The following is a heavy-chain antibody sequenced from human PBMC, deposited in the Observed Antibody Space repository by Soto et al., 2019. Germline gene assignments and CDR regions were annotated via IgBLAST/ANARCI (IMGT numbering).Heavy chain of an antibody. Sequence: GESLKISCKGSGYSFTSYWIGWVRQMPGKGLEWMGIIYPGDSDTRYSPSFQGQVTISADKSISTAYLQWSSLKASDTAIFYCARAFGVGATAGYDAFDIWGQGTMVTV. CDR2: IYPGDSDT. CDR1: GYSFTSYW. D-gene: IGHD1-26*01. J-gene: IGHJ3*02. V-gene: IGHV5-51*01. CDR3: ARAFGVGATAGYDAFDI.